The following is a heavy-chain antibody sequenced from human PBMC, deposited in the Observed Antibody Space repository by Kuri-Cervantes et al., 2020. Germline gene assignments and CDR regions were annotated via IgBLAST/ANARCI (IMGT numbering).Heavy chain of an antibody. CDR3: AKSIGGRPG. J-gene: IGHJ4*02. CDR1: GFTFSSYA. CDR2: ISSSGSTI. D-gene: IGHD6-6*01. Sequence: GESLKISCAASGFTFSSYAMSWVRQAPGKGLEWVSAISSSGSTIYYADSVKGRFTISRDNAKNSLYLQMNSLRAEDTAVYYCAKSIGGRPGWGQGTLVTVSS. V-gene: IGHV3-23*01.